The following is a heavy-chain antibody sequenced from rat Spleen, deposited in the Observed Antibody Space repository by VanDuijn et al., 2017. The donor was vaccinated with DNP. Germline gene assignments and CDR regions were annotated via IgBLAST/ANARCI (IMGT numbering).Heavy chain of an antibody. Sequence: EVQLVESGGGLVQPGRSLKLFCAASGFIFSNYEMAWVRQAPTKGLEWVTSITGSGGNTYYPDSVKGRFTISRDNAKNTLYLQMNRLRSEDTATYYCARGNNNYPYWSFDFWGPGTMVTVSS. J-gene: IGHJ1*01. CDR1: GFIFSNYE. CDR3: ARGNNNYPYWSFDF. CDR2: ITGSGGNT. D-gene: IGHD1-10*01. V-gene: IGHV5S13*01.